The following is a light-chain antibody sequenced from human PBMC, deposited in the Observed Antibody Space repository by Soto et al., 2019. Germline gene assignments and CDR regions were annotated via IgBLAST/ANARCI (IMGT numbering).Light chain of an antibody. Sequence: EIVMTQSPATLSVSPGERATLSFRASQSVSSNLAWYQQKPGQAPRLLLYGVSTRATGIPARFSGSGSGTEFTLTISSLQSEDFAIDYCQQYNNWPRTFGPGTKVDFK. J-gene: IGKJ3*01. CDR3: QQYNNWPRT. CDR1: QSVSSN. V-gene: IGKV3D-15*01. CDR2: GVS.